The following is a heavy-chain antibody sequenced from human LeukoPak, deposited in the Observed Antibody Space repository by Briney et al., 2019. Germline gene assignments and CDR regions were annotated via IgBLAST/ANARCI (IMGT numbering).Heavy chain of an antibody. V-gene: IGHV4-4*07. J-gene: IGHJ5*02. CDR2: IYTSGST. D-gene: IGHD3-10*01. CDR1: GGSISSYY. CDR3: AGNLLTYYYGSRGFDP. Sequence: SETLSLTCTVSGGSISSYYWSWIRQPAGKGLEWIGRIYTSGSTNYNPSLKSRVTMSVDTSKNQFSLKLSSVTAADTAVYYCAGNLLTYYYGSRGFDPWGHGTLVTVSS.